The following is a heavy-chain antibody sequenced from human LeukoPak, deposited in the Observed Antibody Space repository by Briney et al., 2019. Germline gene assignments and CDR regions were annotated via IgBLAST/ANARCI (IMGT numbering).Heavy chain of an antibody. Sequence: GGSLRLSCAASGFTFSTYAMHWVRQAPGKGLEWVTMIWHDGSHKYYTDSVRGRFTISRDNSKNTVYLQMNSLRAEDTAVYYCARKIFGRGIYPVYWGKGPLVPVSS. D-gene: IGHD3-3*01. CDR3: ARKIFGRGIYPVY. CDR2: IWHDGSHK. J-gene: IGHJ4*02. CDR1: GFTFSTYA. V-gene: IGHV3-33*01.